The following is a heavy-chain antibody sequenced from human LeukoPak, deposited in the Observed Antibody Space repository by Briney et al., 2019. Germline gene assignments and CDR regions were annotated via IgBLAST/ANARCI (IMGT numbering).Heavy chain of an antibody. J-gene: IGHJ6*03. D-gene: IGHD2-2*01. V-gene: IGHV4-34*01. CDR2: INHSGST. CDR3: ASLVPAAMKDYYYYYMDV. Sequence: SVTLSLTCAVYGGSFSGYYWSWIRQPPGKGLEWIGEINHSGSTNYNPSLKSRVTISVDTSKNQFSLKLSSVTAADTAVYYCASLVPAAMKDYYYYYMDVWGKGTTVTVSS. CDR1: GGSFSGYY.